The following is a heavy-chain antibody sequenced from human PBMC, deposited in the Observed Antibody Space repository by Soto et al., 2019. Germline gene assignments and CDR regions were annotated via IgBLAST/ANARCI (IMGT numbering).Heavy chain of an antibody. J-gene: IGHJ4*02. CDR2: INQDGSEK. Sequence: EVHLVESGGGLVQTGGSLRLSCAIFESTVSRDWMNWVRQAPGKGLEWVAHINQDGSEKYYVDSVKGRFTISRDNAKKSRYLQMNRLRPADTAMYYCSGGVGDAFWGQGTLVTVSS. CDR3: SGGVGDAF. V-gene: IGHV3-7*04. D-gene: IGHD1-26*01. CDR1: ESTVSRDW.